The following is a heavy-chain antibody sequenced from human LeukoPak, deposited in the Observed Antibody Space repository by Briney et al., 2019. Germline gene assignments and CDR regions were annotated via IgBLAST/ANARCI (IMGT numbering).Heavy chain of an antibody. CDR2: MNPKSGNT. V-gene: IGHV1-8*01. J-gene: IGHJ4*02. CDR3: ARAERTAITHDY. CDR1: GYTFTNYD. Sequence: GAPVKVSCKASGYTFTNYDINWVRQATGQGLEWMGWMNPKSGNTGYAQKFQGRVTMTRNTSVSTAYMELRSLRSDDTAVYYCARAERTAITHDYWGQGTLVTVSS. D-gene: IGHD5-18*01.